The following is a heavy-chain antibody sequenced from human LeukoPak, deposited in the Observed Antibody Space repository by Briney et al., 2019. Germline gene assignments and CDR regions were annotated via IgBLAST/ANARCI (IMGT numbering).Heavy chain of an antibody. CDR2: TYYTSKWYK. D-gene: IGHD3-3*01. Sequence: SQTPSLTCAISGDSVSSNSAGWNWISQSPSRGLEWLGRTYYTSKWYKVHAVSVKSRLTISPDTSKTQFSLQLNSVTPEDACVFYCARLTRVVDYWGQGTLVTVSS. CDR1: GDSVSSNSAG. CDR3: ARLTRVVDY. V-gene: IGHV6-1*01. J-gene: IGHJ4*02.